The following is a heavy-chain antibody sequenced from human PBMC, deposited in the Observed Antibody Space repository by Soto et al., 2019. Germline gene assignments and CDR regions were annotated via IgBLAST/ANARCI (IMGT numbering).Heavy chain of an antibody. D-gene: IGHD5-12*01. V-gene: IGHV4-39*01. Sequence: PSETPSLTCTVSGGSISSSSYYWGWIRQPPGKGLEWIGSIYYSGSTYYNPSLKSRVTISVDTSKNQFSLKLSSVTAADTAVYYCARPPWVATFDAFDIWGQGTMVTVSS. CDR3: ARPPWVATFDAFDI. CDR1: GGSISSSSYY. CDR2: IYYSGST. J-gene: IGHJ3*02.